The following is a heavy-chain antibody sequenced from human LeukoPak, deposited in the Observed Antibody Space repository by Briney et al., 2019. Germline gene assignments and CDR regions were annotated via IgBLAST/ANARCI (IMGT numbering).Heavy chain of an antibody. CDR1: GFTFSSYA. D-gene: IGHD3-22*01. CDR2: ISGSGGST. V-gene: IGHV3-23*01. J-gene: IGHJ4*02. Sequence: PGGSLRLSCAASGFTFSSYAMSWVRQAPGKGLEWVSAISGSGGSTYYADSVKGRFTISRDNSKNTLYLQMNSLRAEDTAVYYCAKDWQPRKYYYDSSDYYSYFDYWGQGTLVTVSS. CDR3: AKDWQPRKYYYDSSDYYSYFDY.